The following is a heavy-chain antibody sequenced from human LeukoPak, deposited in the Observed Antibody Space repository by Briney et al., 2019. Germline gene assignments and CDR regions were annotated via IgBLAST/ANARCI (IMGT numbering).Heavy chain of an antibody. CDR2: ISYSGST. CDR1: GGSISSYY. Sequence: PSETLSLTCTVSGGSISSYYWSWIRQPPGEGLEWIGYISYSGSTNYNPSLKSRVTISIDTSKNQFSLKLRSVTAADTAIYYCARQGYDILTGYTDAFDIWGQGTMVTVSS. CDR3: ARQGYDILTGYTDAFDI. J-gene: IGHJ3*02. V-gene: IGHV4-59*08. D-gene: IGHD3-9*01.